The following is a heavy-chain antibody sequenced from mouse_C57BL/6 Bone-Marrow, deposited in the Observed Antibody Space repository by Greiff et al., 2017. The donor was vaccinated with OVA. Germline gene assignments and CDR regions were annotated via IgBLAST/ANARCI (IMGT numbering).Heavy chain of an antibody. CDR3: ARTTYYSNYVSFAY. CDR2: INPNNGGT. J-gene: IGHJ3*01. D-gene: IGHD2-5*01. Sequence: VQLKESGPELVKPGASVKIPCKASGYTFTDYNMDWVKQSHGKSLEWIGDINPNNGGTIYNQKFKGKATLTVDKSSSTAYMELRSLTSEDTAVYYCARTTYYSNYVSFAYWGQGTLVTVSA. CDR1: GYTFTDYN. V-gene: IGHV1-18*01.